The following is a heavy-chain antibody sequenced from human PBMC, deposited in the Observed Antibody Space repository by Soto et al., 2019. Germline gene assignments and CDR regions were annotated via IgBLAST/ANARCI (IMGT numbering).Heavy chain of an antibody. V-gene: IGHV3-23*01. CDR2: ISGSGDSA. D-gene: IGHD3-9*01. CDR3: ATEDEAWTTGYLDI. Sequence: EVQLLESGGGLVQPGGSLRLSCAASGFDFSSYDMSWVRQSPGKGLEWVSGISGSGDSAYYGDSVRGRFTIARDNSQDRLYVQMNSLRHEDTDIYYCATEDEAWTTGYLDIWGHGTVVSVSS. J-gene: IGHJ3*02. CDR1: GFDFSSYD.